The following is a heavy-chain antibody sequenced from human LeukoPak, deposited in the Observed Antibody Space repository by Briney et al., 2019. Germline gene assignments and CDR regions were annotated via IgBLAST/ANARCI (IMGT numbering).Heavy chain of an antibody. CDR3: ARLPGAAATYYYYYMDV. Sequence: NPSETLSLTCTVSGGSISSSSYYWGWIRQPPGKGLEWIGSIYYSGSTYYNPSLKSRATISVDTSKNQFSLKLSSVTAADTAVYYCARLPGAAATYYYYYMDVWGKGTTVTVSS. D-gene: IGHD2-2*01. V-gene: IGHV4-39*01. J-gene: IGHJ6*03. CDR2: IYYSGST. CDR1: GGSISSSSYY.